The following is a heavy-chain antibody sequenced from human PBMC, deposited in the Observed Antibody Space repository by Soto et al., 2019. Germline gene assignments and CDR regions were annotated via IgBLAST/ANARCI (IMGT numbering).Heavy chain of an antibody. D-gene: IGHD2-2*01. Sequence: QVQLVESGGGVVQPGRSLRLSCAASGFTFSSYAMHWVRQAPGKGLEWVAVISYDGSNKYYADSVKGRFTISRDNSKNTLHLQMNSLRAEDTAVYYCARSAIVPAAIGYYYGMDVWGQGTTVTVSS. J-gene: IGHJ6*02. CDR2: ISYDGSNK. V-gene: IGHV3-30-3*01. CDR1: GFTFSSYA. CDR3: ARSAIVPAAIGYYYGMDV.